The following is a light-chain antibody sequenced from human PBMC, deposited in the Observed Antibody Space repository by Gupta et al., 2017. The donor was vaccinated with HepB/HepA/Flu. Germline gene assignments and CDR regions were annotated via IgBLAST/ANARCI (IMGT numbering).Light chain of an antibody. CDR1: HDIGTY. Sequence: DIQMTQSPSSLSASVGDRVTITCRASHDIGTYLAWYRQKPGKVTEVLIFAASTLQSGVPSRFSGSGSGTDFTLTIINLQPDDLATYYCQNYNSVPFTFGPGTXVDLK. J-gene: IGKJ3*01. CDR2: AAS. CDR3: QNYNSVPFT. V-gene: IGKV1-27*01.